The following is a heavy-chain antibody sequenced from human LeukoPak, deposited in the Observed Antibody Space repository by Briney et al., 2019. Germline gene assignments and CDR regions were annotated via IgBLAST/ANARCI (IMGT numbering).Heavy chain of an antibody. V-gene: IGHV3-20*04. D-gene: IGHD4-17*01. J-gene: IGHJ4*02. CDR3: ARVKTTVTTLRY. CDR1: GFTFDDYG. Sequence: GGSLRLSCAASGFTFDDYGMSWVRQAPGKGLEWVSGINWNGGSTGYADSVKGRFTISRDNAKNTLYLQMNSLRAEDTAVYYCARVKTTVTTLRYWGQGTLVTVSS. CDR2: INWNGGST.